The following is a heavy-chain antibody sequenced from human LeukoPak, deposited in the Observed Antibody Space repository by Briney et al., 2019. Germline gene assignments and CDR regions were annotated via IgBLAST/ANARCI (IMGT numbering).Heavy chain of an antibody. J-gene: IGHJ4*02. Sequence: GGSLRLSCAASGFTFSSYAMHWVRQAPGKGLEWVAVISYGGSNKYYADSVKGRFTISRDNSKNTLYLQMNSLRADDTAVYYCARLHLVSSGWYPMADSWGQGTLVTVSS. CDR2: ISYGGSNK. V-gene: IGHV3-30*04. CDR3: ARLHLVSSGWYPMADS. CDR1: GFTFSSYA. D-gene: IGHD6-19*01.